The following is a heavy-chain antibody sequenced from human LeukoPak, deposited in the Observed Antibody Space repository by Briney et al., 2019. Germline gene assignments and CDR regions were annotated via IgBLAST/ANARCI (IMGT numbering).Heavy chain of an antibody. CDR3: ARDGVPAANDY. Sequence: QSGGSLRLSCAASGFTFSRHWMTWVRQAPGKGLEWVANIKQDGSEKYYVDSVKGRFTISRDNAKNSLYLQMNSLRAEDTAVYYCARDGVPAANDYWGQGTLVTVSS. CDR1: GFTFSRHW. CDR2: IKQDGSEK. V-gene: IGHV3-7*01. J-gene: IGHJ4*02. D-gene: IGHD6-13*01.